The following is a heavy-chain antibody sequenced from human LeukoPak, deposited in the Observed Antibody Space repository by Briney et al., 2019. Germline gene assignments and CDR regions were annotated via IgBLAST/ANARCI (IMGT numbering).Heavy chain of an antibody. V-gene: IGHV3-7*04. CDR3: ARVLRLATITFGY. D-gene: IGHD5-12*01. J-gene: IGHJ4*02. CDR1: GFTLSSYW. Sequence: SGGSLRLSCAASGFTLSSYWMNWVRQAPGKGLEWVANIKEDGSEKYYVDSVKGRFTISRDNAKNSHYLQMNSLRAEDTALYYCARVLRLATITFGYWGQGTLVTVSS. CDR2: IKEDGSEK.